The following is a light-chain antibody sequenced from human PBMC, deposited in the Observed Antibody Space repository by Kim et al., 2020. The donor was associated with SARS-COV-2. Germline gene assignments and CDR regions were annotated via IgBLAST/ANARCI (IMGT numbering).Light chain of an antibody. CDR2: GKN. CDR1: SLRSYY. Sequence: ALGQTVRITCQGDSLRSYYASWYQQKPGQAPVLVIYGKNNRPSGIPDRFSGSSSGNTASLTFTGAQAEDEADYYCNSRDSSGNHWVFGGGTKLTVL. V-gene: IGLV3-19*01. J-gene: IGLJ3*02. CDR3: NSRDSSGNHWV.